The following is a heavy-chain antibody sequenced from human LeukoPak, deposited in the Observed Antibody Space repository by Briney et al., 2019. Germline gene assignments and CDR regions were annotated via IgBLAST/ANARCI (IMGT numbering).Heavy chain of an antibody. J-gene: IGHJ4*02. CDR2: LNLDGSDK. CDR1: GFTLSESW. D-gene: IGHD1-1*01. Sequence: GGSLRLSCVVSGFTLSESWMSWVRQAPGKGLGWVASLNLDGSDKYYVDSVKGRFTISRDNAKNSLYLQMDSLRVEDTAVYYCAKGKRYPDYWGQGTLVTVSS. CDR3: AKGKRYPDY. V-gene: IGHV3-7*03.